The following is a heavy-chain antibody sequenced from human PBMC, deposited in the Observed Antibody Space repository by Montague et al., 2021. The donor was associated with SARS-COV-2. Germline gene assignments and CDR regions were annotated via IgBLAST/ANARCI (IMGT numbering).Heavy chain of an antibody. CDR2: ISHGESNH. CDR1: RPSFNGYA. V-gene: IGHV3-30*04. Sequence: SLRLSCAASRPSFNGYAMHWVRQAPGKGLEWLTFISHGESNHRYADPVKGRFTISRDNFKKTLYLQMVSLRPVDTDVYYCWREGYRRGSFYIEYWGQGTLVTVSS. J-gene: IGHJ4*01. D-gene: IGHD3-16*01. CDR3: WREGYRRGSFYIEY.